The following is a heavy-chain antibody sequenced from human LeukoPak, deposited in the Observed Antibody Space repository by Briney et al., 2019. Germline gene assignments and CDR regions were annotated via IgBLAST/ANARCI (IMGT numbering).Heavy chain of an antibody. J-gene: IGHJ3*02. D-gene: IGHD1-26*01. CDR2: INHSGST. V-gene: IGHV4-34*01. CDR3: ARPIVGATTDAFDI. Sequence: SETLSLTCAVYGGSFSGYYWSWICQPPGKGLEWIGEINHSGSTNYNPSLKSRVTISVDTSKNQFSLKLSSVTAADTAVYYCARPIVGATTDAFDIWGQGTMVTVSS. CDR1: GGSFSGYY.